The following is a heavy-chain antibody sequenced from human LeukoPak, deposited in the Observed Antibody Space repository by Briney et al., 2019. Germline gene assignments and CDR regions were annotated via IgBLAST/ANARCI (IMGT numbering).Heavy chain of an antibody. CDR2: IRYDGGNK. V-gene: IGHV3-30*02. CDR3: ARDDSSGYQFGLSYCYGMDV. CDR1: GFIFSSYG. J-gene: IGHJ6*02. Sequence: GGSLRLSCIASGFIFSSYGMHWVRQAPGKGLAWVAFIRYDGGNKYYADSVKGRFTNSRDNSRNTLYLQMDSLRAEDTAVYYCARDDSSGYQFGLSYCYGMDVWGQGTTVTVSS. D-gene: IGHD3-22*01.